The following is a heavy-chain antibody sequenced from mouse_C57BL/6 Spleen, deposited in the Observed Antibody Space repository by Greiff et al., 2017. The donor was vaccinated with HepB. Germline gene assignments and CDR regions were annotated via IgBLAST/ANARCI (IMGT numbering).Heavy chain of an antibody. J-gene: IGHJ1*03. V-gene: IGHV6-6*01. CDR1: GFTFSDAW. CDR3: RITTVPWEDFDV. D-gene: IGHD1-1*01. Sequence: EVKLVESGGGLVQPGGSMKLSCAASGFTFSDAWMDWVRQSPEKGLEWVAEIRNKANNHATYYAESVKGRFTISRDDSKSSVYLQMNSLRAEDTGIYYCRITTVPWEDFDVWGTGTTVTVSS. CDR2: IRNKANNHAT.